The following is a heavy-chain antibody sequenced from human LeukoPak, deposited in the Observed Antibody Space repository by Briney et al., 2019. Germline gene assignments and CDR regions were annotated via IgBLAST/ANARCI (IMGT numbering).Heavy chain of an antibody. CDR1: GVSIRSNNYF. Sequence: SETLSLTCTVSGVSIRSNNYFWGWIRQPPGKGLEWIGSLYYGGSTYYNPSLKSRVTISVDTSKNQFSLKLSSVTAADTAVYYCARDGSNGAATGGFDYWGQGTLVTVPS. CDR2: LYYGGST. V-gene: IGHV4-39*07. J-gene: IGHJ4*02. CDR3: ARDGSNGAATGGFDY. D-gene: IGHD6-13*01.